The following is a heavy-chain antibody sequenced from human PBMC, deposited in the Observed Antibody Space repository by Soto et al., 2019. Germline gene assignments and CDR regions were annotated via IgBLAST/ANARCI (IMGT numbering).Heavy chain of an antibody. Sequence: SENPSLTSAVSGYSISSSNWWGWIRQPPGKGLEWIGYIYYSGSTYYNPSLKSRVTMSVDTSKNQFSLKLSSVTAVDTAVYYCATRETGSSWYGGYYYYGMDVWGQGTTVTVS. V-gene: IGHV4-28*01. CDR2: IYYSGST. CDR1: GYSISSSNW. J-gene: IGHJ6*02. CDR3: ATRETGSSWYGGYYYYGMDV. D-gene: IGHD6-13*01.